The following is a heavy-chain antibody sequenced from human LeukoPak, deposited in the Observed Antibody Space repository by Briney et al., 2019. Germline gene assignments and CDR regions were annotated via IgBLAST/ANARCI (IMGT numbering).Heavy chain of an antibody. CDR3: ARSRAAALTIGVYYFDY. V-gene: IGHV1-2*02. D-gene: IGHD6-13*01. Sequence: ASVKVSCKASGYTFTGYYMHWVRQAPGQGLEWMGWINPNSGGTNYAQKFQGRVTMTRDTSISTAYMELSRLRSDDTAVYYCARSRAAALTIGVYYFDYWGQGTLVTVSS. CDR1: GYTFTGYY. J-gene: IGHJ4*02. CDR2: INPNSGGT.